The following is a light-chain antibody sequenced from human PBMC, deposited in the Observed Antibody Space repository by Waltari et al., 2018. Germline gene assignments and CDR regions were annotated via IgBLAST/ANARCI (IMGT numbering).Light chain of an antibody. CDR1: QSVSSN. CDR3: QQYNNWPRT. J-gene: IGKJ1*01. V-gene: IGKV3-15*01. Sequence: EIVMTQSPATLSVSPGERATPACRASQSVSSNLAWYQQKPGQAPGLLIYGASTRATGIPARFSGSGSGTEFTLTISSLQSEDFAVYYCQQYNNWPRTFGQGTKVEIK. CDR2: GAS.